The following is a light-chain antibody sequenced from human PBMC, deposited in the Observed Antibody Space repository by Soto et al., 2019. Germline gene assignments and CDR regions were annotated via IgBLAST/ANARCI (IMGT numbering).Light chain of an antibody. Sequence: EIVLTQSPGTLSVSPGERVTLSCRASQSVSSSYLAWYQQRPGQAPRLLIFGASYRATGIPDRFSGSGSGTDFTLTISRLEPEAFAVYYCQQYSSAPPEFTFGPGTKVDSK. CDR3: QQYSSAPPEFT. J-gene: IGKJ3*01. V-gene: IGKV3-20*01. CDR1: QSVSSSY. CDR2: GAS.